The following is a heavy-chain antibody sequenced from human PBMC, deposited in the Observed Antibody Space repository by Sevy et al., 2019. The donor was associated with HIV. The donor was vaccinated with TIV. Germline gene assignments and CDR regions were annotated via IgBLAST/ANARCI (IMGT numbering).Heavy chain of an antibody. CDR3: TREPEGNKMVRGVFTEPERFDV. J-gene: IGHJ1*01. CDR1: GFTFGDYA. CDR2: IRRGGAA. V-gene: IGHV3-49*04. D-gene: IGHD3-10*01. Sequence: GGSLRLSCTASGFTFGDYAINWVRQAPGKGLEWVGFIRRGGAAYFAASVKRRFSMSRDDSSGIAYLQMNSVKTEDTAVYYCTREPEGNKMVRGVFTEPERFDVWGQGTLVTVSS.